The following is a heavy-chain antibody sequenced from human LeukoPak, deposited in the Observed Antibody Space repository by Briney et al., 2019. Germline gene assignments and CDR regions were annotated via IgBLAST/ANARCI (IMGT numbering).Heavy chain of an antibody. J-gene: IGHJ5*02. V-gene: IGHV1-2*02. D-gene: IGHD6-13*01. CDR1: GYTFTGYY. CDR3: ARTVRYSSSWYAFFRFRFDP. CDR2: INPNSGGT. Sequence: ASVKVSCKASGYTFTGYYMHWVRQAPGQGLEWMGWINPNSGGTNYAQKFQGRVTMTRDTSISTAYMELSRLRSDDTAVYYCARTVRYSSSWYAFFRFRFDPWGQGTLVTVSS.